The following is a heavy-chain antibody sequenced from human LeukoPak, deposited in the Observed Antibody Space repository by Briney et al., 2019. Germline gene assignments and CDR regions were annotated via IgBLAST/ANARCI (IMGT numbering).Heavy chain of an antibody. D-gene: IGHD3-22*01. CDR3: ARGGYYDSSGYYYPFDY. CDR2: INPSGGST. CDR1: GYTFTNYY. J-gene: IGHJ4*02. Sequence: ASVEVSCKASGYTFTNYYMHWVRQAPGQGLEWMGIINPSGGSTTYAQKFQGRVTMTRDTSTSTVYMELSSLRSEDAAVYYCARGGYYDSSGYYYPFDYWGQGTLVTVSS. V-gene: IGHV1-46*01.